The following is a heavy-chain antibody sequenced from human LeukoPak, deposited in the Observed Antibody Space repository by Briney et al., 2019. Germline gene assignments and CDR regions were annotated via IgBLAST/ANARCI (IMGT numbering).Heavy chain of an antibody. J-gene: IGHJ1*01. Sequence: PGGSLRLSCAASGFNFGSYGMHWVRQAPGKGLEWVALISYDGSNKNYADSVKGRFTISRDNSKNTLYLQMSSLRAEDTAVYYCATHHREGVVGREYFQHWGQGTLVTVSS. CDR2: ISYDGSNK. CDR3: ATHHREGVVGREYFQH. D-gene: IGHD3-3*01. V-gene: IGHV3-30*03. CDR1: GFNFGSYG.